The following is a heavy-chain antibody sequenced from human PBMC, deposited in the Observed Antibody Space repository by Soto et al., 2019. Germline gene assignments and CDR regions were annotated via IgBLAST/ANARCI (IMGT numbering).Heavy chain of an antibody. D-gene: IGHD6-6*01. CDR3: ARTGGGMAARPLEY. CDR1: GYMFTTYG. CDR2: ISAYNGNK. V-gene: IGHV1-18*04. Sequence: QVQLVQSGGEVKKPGASVEVSCRTSGYMFTTYGMSWVRQAPGQGLEWMAWISAYNGNKKYAQKFQGRVTMTPDTSTSTVSMELRNLTSDDTGTYFCARTGGGMAARPLEYWGQGTLVTGSS. J-gene: IGHJ4*02.